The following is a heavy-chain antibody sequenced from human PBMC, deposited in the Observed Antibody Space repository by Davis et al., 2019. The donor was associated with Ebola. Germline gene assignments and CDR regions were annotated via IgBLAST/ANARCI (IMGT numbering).Heavy chain of an antibody. CDR1: GYTFTGYY. CDR3: ARDNDTTEDGYYGMDV. J-gene: IGHJ6*04. CDR2: INPNTGDT. D-gene: IGHD3-22*01. Sequence: ASVKVSCKASGYTFTGYYLHWVRQAPGQGLEWMGRINPNTGDTYYAQKFQVRVTMTRDTSLITAYMELRRLRSDDTAVYYCARDNDTTEDGYYGMDVWGKGTTVTVSS. V-gene: IGHV1-2*06.